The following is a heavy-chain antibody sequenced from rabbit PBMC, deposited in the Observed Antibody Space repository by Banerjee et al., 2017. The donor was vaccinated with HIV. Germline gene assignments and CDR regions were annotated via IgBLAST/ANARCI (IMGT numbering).Heavy chain of an antibody. CDR1: GFTLSNYW. CDR3: ARDAGGDGYSNDL. CDR2: IDAGSSDTT. Sequence: QSLEESGGDLVKPGASLTLTCKASGFTLSNYWICWVRQAPGKGLEWSACIDAGSSDTTWYATWAKGRFTISKTSSTTVTLQMTSLTAADTATYFCARDAGGDGYSNDLWGPGTLVTVS. V-gene: IGHV1S40*01. D-gene: IGHD7-1*01. J-gene: IGHJ4*01.